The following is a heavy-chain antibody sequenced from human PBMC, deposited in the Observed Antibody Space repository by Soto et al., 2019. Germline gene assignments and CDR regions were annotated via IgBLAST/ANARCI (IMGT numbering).Heavy chain of an antibody. CDR1: GGSISSYY. CDR2: IYYSGST. D-gene: IGHD2-8*01. J-gene: IGHJ4*02. CDR3: ASAYCTNGVCYFARFDY. Sequence: PSETLSLTCTVSGGSISSYYWSWIRQPPGKGLEWIGYIYYSGSTNYNPSLKSRVTISVDTSKNQFSLKLSSVTAADTAVYYCASAYCTNGVCYFARFDYWGQGTLVTVSS. V-gene: IGHV4-59*01.